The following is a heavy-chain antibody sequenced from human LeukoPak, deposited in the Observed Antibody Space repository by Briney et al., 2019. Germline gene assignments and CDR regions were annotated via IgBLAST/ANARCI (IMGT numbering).Heavy chain of an antibody. CDR3: ARWNGDGYNPLDY. V-gene: IGHV4-61*05. J-gene: IGHJ4*02. CDR2: IYYSGST. CDR1: GGSISSSSYY. D-gene: IGHD5-24*01. Sequence: SETLSLTCTVSGGSISSSSYYWGWIRQPPGKGLEWIGYIYYSGSTNYNPSLKSRVTISVDTSKNQFSLKLSSVTAADTAVYYCARWNGDGYNPLDYWGQGTLVTVSS.